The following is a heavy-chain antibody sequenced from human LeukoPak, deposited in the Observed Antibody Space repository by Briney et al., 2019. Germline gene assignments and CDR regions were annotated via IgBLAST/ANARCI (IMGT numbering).Heavy chain of an antibody. J-gene: IGHJ4*02. Sequence: GRSLRLSCAGSGFTFSNYAMHWVRQAPGKGLEWVAVISYHGKDKYYADSVKGRFALSRDTSKNTLYLEMNSLRAEDTAVYYCARQSCLYSSGCFLYDWGPGTLVTVSS. CDR3: ARQSCLYSSGCFLYD. CDR1: GFTFSNYA. V-gene: IGHV3-30*09. D-gene: IGHD3-22*01. CDR2: ISYHGKDK.